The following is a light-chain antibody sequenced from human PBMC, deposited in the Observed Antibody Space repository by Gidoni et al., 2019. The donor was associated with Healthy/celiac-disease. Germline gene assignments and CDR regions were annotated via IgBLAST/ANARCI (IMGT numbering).Light chain of an antibody. J-gene: IGLJ2*01. CDR3: QVWDSSSDHVV. Sequence: SYVLTQPPPLSVAPGKTARITCGGNNIGSKSVNWYQQKPGQAPVLVIYYDSDRPSGIPERFSGSNSGNTATLTISRVEAGDEADYYCQVWDSSSDHVVFGGGTKLTVL. V-gene: IGLV3-21*04. CDR1: NIGSKS. CDR2: YDS.